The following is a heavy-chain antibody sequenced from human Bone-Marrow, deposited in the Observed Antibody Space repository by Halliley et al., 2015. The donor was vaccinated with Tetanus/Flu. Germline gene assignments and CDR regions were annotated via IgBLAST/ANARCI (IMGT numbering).Heavy chain of an antibody. CDR1: GGSISSRNW. D-gene: IGHD1-26*01. Sequence: TLSLTCAVSGGSISSRNWWSWVRQSPEKGLEWIGQIYHTGATNYNPSLKSRVIISIDTSKNQFSLNLNPVTAADTAVYYCAAWTGEFSGSPGYFDPWGQGTLVTVSS. V-gene: IGHV4-4*02. CDR2: IYHTGAT. CDR3: AAWTGEFSGSPGYFDP. J-gene: IGHJ5*02.